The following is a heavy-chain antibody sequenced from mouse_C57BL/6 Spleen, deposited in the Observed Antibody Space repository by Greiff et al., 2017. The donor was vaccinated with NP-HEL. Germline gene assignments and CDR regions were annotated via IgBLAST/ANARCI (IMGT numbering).Heavy chain of an antibody. CDR3: TRDGYSFAY. V-gene: IGHV5-9-1*02. CDR1: GFTFSSYA. Sequence: EVHLVESGEGLVKPGGSLKLSCAASGFTFSSYAMSWVRQTPEKRLEWVAYISSGGDYIYYADTVKGRFTISRYNARNTLYLQMSSLKSEDTAMYYCTRDGYSFAYWGQGTLVTVSA. D-gene: IGHD2-3*01. J-gene: IGHJ3*01. CDR2: ISSGGDYI.